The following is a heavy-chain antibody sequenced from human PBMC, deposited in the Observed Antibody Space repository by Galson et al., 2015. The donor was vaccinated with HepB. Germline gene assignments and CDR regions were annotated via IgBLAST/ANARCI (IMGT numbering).Heavy chain of an antibody. Sequence: SLRLSCAASGFTFSNAWMSWVRQAPGKGLEWVGRIKSKTDGGTTDYAAPVKGGFTISRDDSKNTLYLQMNSLKTEDTAVYYCTTDLRYCTNGVCYTNYFDYWGQGTLVTVSS. CDR2: IKSKTDGGTT. CDR1: GFTFSNAW. D-gene: IGHD2-8*01. V-gene: IGHV3-15*01. CDR3: TTDLRYCTNGVCYTNYFDY. J-gene: IGHJ4*02.